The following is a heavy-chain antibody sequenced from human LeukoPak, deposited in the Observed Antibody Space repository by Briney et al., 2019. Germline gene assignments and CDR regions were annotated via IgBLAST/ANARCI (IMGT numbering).Heavy chain of an antibody. V-gene: IGHV4-34*01. CDR3: ARGKGDLSMIVMIVTAVEFYFDS. CDR1: GGSLSDHD. D-gene: IGHD3-22*01. J-gene: IGHJ4*02. CDR2: INHHGAT. Sequence: SETLSLTCAVFGGSLSDHDWSWIRQPPGEGLEWIGEINHHGATNYNPSLKSRVTLSLDTSKNQVSLKLNSLTAADTAVYYCARGKGDLSMIVMIVTAVEFYFDSWGPGTLVTVSS.